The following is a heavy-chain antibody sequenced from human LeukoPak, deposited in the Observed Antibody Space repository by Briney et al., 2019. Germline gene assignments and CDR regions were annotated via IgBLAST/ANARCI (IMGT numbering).Heavy chain of an antibody. V-gene: IGHV3-11*01. D-gene: IGHD6-19*01. Sequence: KPGGSLRLSCAASGFTFSDYYVSWIRQAPGKGLEWVSYISSSGSTIYYADSVKGRFTISRDNAKNSLYLQMNSLRAEDTAVYYCARDTRYSSGWSPPGSDYYGMDVWGQGTTVTVSS. CDR1: GFTFSDYY. J-gene: IGHJ6*02. CDR3: ARDTRYSSGWSPPGSDYYGMDV. CDR2: ISSSGSTI.